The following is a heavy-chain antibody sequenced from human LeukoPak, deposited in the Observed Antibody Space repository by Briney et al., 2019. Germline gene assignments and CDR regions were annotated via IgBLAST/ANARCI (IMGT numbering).Heavy chain of an antibody. Sequence: PGGSLRLSCAASGFTFSSYAMHWVRQTPGKGLEWVAVISYDGSNKYYADSVKGRFTISRDNSKNTLYLQMNSLRAEDTAVYYCARSLRDIVVVPAAMPDYWGQGTLVTVSS. CDR3: ARSLRDIVVVPAAMPDY. V-gene: IGHV3-30-3*01. CDR2: ISYDGSNK. D-gene: IGHD2-2*01. CDR1: GFTFSSYA. J-gene: IGHJ4*02.